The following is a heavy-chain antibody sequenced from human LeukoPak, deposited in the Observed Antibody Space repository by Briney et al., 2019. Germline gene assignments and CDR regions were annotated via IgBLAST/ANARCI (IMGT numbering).Heavy chain of an antibody. CDR1: GFTFSSYA. CDR2: ISYDGSNK. D-gene: IGHD6-19*01. Sequence: HPGRSLRLSCAASGFTFSSYAMHWVRQAPGKGLEWVAVISYDGSNKYYADSVKGRFTISRDNSKNTLYLQMNSLRAEDTAVYYCARSYSSGWYYYWSQGTLVTVSS. CDR3: ARSYSSGWYYY. J-gene: IGHJ4*02. V-gene: IGHV3-30-3*01.